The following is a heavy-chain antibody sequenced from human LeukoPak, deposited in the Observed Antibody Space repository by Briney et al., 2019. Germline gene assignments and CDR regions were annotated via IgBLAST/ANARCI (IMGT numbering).Heavy chain of an antibody. D-gene: IGHD6-13*01. CDR3: AKYTESSQRYFDF. V-gene: IGHV4-4*07. CDR2: VYTSGSA. J-gene: IGHJ4*02. Sequence: SETLSLTCTVSGASISSYYWNWIRQSAGKGLEWIGRVYTSGSADYNPSLKSRVTMSLDTSKKQFSLKLNSVTAADTAVYYCAKYTESSQRYFDFWGQGTLVTVSS. CDR1: GASISSYY.